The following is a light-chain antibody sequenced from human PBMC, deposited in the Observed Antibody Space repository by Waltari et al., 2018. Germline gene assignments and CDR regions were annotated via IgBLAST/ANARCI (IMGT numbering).Light chain of an antibody. CDR2: DAS. CDR3: QKYVSLPAT. CDR1: QSVGRY. V-gene: IGKV3-20*01. Sequence: EIVLTTLPATLSLCPGETATLSCTASQSVGRYLAWYQQKPGQAPRLLIYDASIRATGIPDRFSGSGSGTDFSLTISRLEPEDFAVYYCQKYVSLPATFGQGTKVEIK. J-gene: IGKJ1*01.